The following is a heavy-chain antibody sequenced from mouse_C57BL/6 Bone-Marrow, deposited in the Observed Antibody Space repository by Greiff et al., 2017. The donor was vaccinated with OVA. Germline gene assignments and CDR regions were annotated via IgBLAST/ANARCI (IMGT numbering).Heavy chain of an antibody. D-gene: IGHD1-1*01. CDR2: IWRGGST. V-gene: IGHV2-5*01. CDR3: AKKGYYGSSYYFDY. Sequence: VKLVESGPGLVQPSQSLSITCTVSGFSLTSYGVHWVRQSPGKGLEWLGVIWRGGSTDYNAAFMSRLSITKDNSKSQVFFKMNSLQADDTAIYYCAKKGYYGSSYYFDYWGQGTTLTVSS. CDR1: GFSLTSYG. J-gene: IGHJ2*01.